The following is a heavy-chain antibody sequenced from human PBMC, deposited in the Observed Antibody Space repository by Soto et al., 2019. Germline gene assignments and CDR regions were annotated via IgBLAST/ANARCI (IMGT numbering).Heavy chain of an antibody. V-gene: IGHV1-8*01. D-gene: IGHD3-16*01. CDR2: INPGSGDT. J-gene: IGHJ5*02. CDR1: GYSFTNND. CDR3: ARMGTFGSLNWFDP. Sequence: GASVKVSCKGSGYSFTNNDITWVRQATGQGLEWMGWINPGSGDTGYAQKFQGRVTMTRDISITRTYRGMSSLRSDDTYIYYCARMGTFGSLNWFDPRRQRNLVPVS.